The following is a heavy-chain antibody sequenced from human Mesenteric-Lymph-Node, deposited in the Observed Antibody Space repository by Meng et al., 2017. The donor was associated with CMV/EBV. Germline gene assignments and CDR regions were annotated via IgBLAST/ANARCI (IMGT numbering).Heavy chain of an antibody. CDR2: IHPILGIA. CDR3: ARVPRGRVVVPGGPLGELRYYYGMDV. Sequence: WVRQAPGQGLEWMGGIHPILGIANYAQKFQGRVTITADKSTSTAYMELSSLRSEDTAVYYCARVPRGRVVVPGGPLGELRYYYGMDVWGQGTTVTVSS. J-gene: IGHJ6*02. V-gene: IGHV1-69*10. D-gene: IGHD2-2*01.